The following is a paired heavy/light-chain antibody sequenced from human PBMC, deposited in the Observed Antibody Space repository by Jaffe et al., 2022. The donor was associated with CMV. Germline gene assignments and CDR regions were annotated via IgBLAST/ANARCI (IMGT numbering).Light chain of an antibody. V-gene: IGKV1-5*03. CDR2: KAT. Sequence: DIQMTQSPSTLSASVGDRVTITCRASQSVDNWLAWYQQKPGKAPKLLIDKATHLQSGVPSRFSGSGSGTKFTLTVSSLQPDDFGTYYCLHFNSYPWTFGQGTKVEVK. J-gene: IGKJ1*01. CDR3: LHFNSYPWT. CDR1: QSVDNW.
Heavy chain of an antibody. J-gene: IGHJ3*02. D-gene: IGHD6-19*01. Sequence: QVQLQESGPGVVKPSETLSVTCSVSGASVSSGDYYWNWFRQPPGKGLEWIGYIYYIGSTNYNPSLKSRVIISIDRSRDQFSLNLNSVSAADTAVYYCARQRKSGWFAAPDIWGQGTMVTVSS. CDR1: GASVSSGDYY. CDR2: IYYIGST. CDR3: ARQRKSGWFAAPDI. V-gene: IGHV4-61*08.